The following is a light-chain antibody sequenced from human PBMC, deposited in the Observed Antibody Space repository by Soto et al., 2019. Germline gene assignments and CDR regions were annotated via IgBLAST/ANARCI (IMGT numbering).Light chain of an antibody. CDR3: HSGA. J-gene: IGKJ5*01. CDR1: QGISTW. V-gene: IGKV1-12*01. Sequence: DIQLTQSPSSVSASVGDSVTISCRASQGISTWLAWYQQKAGKAPKLLIYDASTLESGVPSRVSGSGSETEFTPTISRLQPDDFATYFCHSGAFGQGTRLEIK. CDR2: DAS.